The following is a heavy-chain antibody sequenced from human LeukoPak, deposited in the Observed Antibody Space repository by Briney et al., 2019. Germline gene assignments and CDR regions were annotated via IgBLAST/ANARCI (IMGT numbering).Heavy chain of an antibody. D-gene: IGHD6-19*01. CDR1: SNTFSSKS. J-gene: IGHJ4*02. V-gene: IGHV1-18*01. CDR3: AREAGPFDY. Sequence: ASVKVSCKASSNTFSSKSISWVRQAPGQGLEWMGWISGYNGNTNYAQKFQGRVTMTTDTSTSTACMELRSLRFDDTAMYYCAREAGPFDYWGQGTLVTVSS. CDR2: ISGYNGNT.